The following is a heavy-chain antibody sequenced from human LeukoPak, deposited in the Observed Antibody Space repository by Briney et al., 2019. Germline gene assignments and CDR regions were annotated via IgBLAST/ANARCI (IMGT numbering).Heavy chain of an antibody. D-gene: IGHD6-19*01. CDR2: ISGYNGNT. CDR3: AREAVAGVFDY. CDR1: GYSFTSYG. J-gene: IGHJ4*02. Sequence: ASVKVSCKTSGYSFTSYGISWVRQAPEQGLEWMGWISGYNGNTNYAQNLQGRVTMTTDTSTSTAYMELRSLKSDDTAVYYCAREAVAGVFDYWGQGTLVTVSS. V-gene: IGHV1-18*01.